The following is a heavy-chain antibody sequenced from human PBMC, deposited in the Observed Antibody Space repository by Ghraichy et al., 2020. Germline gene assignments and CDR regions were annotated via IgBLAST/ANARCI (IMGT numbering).Heavy chain of an antibody. CDR1: GYTFTGYY. J-gene: IGHJ1*01. Sequence: ASVKVSCKASGYTFTGYYMHWVRQAPGQGLEWMGWINPNSGGTNYAQKFQGRVTMTRDTSISTAYMELSRLRSDDTAVYYCARELHRRTYYDFWSGLEYFQHWGQGTLVTVSS. CDR3: ARELHRRTYYDFWSGLEYFQH. V-gene: IGHV1-2*02. CDR2: INPNSGGT. D-gene: IGHD3-3*01.